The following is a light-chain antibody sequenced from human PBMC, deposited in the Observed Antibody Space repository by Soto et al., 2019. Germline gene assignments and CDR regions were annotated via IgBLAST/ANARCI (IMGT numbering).Light chain of an antibody. CDR2: EVT. CDR1: SSDVGVYKF. J-gene: IGLJ3*02. Sequence: QSVLTQPASVSGSPGQSITISCTGTSSDVGVYKFVSWYQHRPGEAPKLMIYEVTNRPSGVSNRFSGSKSGNTASLTISGLQDEAEGDYYCCSYTTSRTWVFGGGTKLTVL. V-gene: IGLV2-14*01. CDR3: CSYTTSRTWV.